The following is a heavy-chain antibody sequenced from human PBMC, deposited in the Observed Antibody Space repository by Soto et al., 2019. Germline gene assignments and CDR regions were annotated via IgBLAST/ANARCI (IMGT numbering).Heavy chain of an antibody. Sequence: QVQLVESGGGVVQPGRSLRLSCAASGFTFSTYGMHWVRQAPGKGLEWVAVIWNDGGNKYYTDSVKGRFIISRDNSTNTLYLQMNSLRAEDTALYYCARDFYGDAVPTFFDIWGQGTMVTVSS. CDR1: GFTFSTYG. J-gene: IGHJ3*02. D-gene: IGHD4-17*01. CDR3: ARDFYGDAVPTFFDI. CDR2: IWNDGGNK. V-gene: IGHV3-33*01.